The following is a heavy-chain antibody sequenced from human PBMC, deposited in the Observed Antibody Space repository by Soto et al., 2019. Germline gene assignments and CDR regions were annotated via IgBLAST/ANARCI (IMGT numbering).Heavy chain of an antibody. Sequence: PGESLKISRKGSGYSFTSYWIGWVRQMPGKGLEWMGIIYPGDSDTRYSPSFQPQVTISADKSISTAYLQWSSLKASDTAMYYWARLWEGRIHLWGAAFDFCGQGTLVTVST. D-gene: IGHD5-18*01. CDR1: GYSFTSYW. V-gene: IGHV5-51*01. CDR2: IYPGDSDT. CDR3: ARLWEGRIHLWGAAFDF. J-gene: IGHJ4*02.